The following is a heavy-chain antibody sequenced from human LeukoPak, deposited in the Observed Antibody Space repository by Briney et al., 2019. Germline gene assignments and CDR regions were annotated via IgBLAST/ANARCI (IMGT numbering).Heavy chain of an antibody. D-gene: IGHD2-15*01. Sequence: PGGSLRLSCSMSGFTLSHYAMSWVRQAPGKGLEWVSTICAGGGSTDYTDSVKGRFTVSRDNSKNTLYLQMNSLGAEDTAVYYCAKGHRYCTSGNCNSAVDYWGQGTLVTVSS. J-gene: IGHJ4*02. CDR2: ICAGGGST. CDR1: GFTLSHYA. V-gene: IGHV3-23*01. CDR3: AKGHRYCTSGNCNSAVDY.